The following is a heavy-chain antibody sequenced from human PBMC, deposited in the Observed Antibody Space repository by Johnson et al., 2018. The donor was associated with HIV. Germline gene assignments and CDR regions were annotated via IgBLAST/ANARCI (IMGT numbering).Heavy chain of an antibody. CDR3: ARASLARGGKIRAFDI. D-gene: IGHD4-23*01. CDR1: GFSVSNNY. Sequence: VQLVESGGDLIQPGGSLSLSCGASGFSVSNNYMNWVRQAPGKGLEWVSVIYTGGSTYYADSVKGRFTISRDNSKNTLYLQMNSLRAEDTAVFYCARASLARGGKIRAFDIWGQGTMVTVSS. J-gene: IGHJ3*02. V-gene: IGHV3-53*01. CDR2: IYTGGST.